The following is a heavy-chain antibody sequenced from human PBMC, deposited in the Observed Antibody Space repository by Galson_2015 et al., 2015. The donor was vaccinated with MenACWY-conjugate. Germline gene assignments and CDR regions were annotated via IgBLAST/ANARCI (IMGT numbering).Heavy chain of an antibody. D-gene: IGHD2/OR15-2a*01. Sequence: SLRLSCAASGFTFSSFAMSWVRQAPGKGLEWVSVITSSGGTTYYADSVKGRFTISRDNPKNTLYLQMDTLRAEDTATYHCAKNGNYFGMGFDYWGQGTLVT. CDR2: ITSSGGTT. V-gene: IGHV3-23*01. CDR1: GFTFSSFA. J-gene: IGHJ4*02. CDR3: AKNGNYFGMGFDY.